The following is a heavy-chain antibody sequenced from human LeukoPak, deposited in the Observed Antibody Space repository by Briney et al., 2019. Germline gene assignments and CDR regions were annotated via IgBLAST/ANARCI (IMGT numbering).Heavy chain of an antibody. CDR1: GDSISSGGYY. V-gene: IGHV4-31*03. CDR3: ARGGDRRGFDY. J-gene: IGHJ4*02. CDR2: IYDSGTT. Sequence: SETLSLTCTVSGDSISSGGYYWSRIRQHPGKGLEWIGYIYDSGTTYYNPSLKSRLTISVDTSKNQFSLKLRSLTAADTAVYYCARGGDRRGFDYWGQGTLVTVSS. D-gene: IGHD1-14*01.